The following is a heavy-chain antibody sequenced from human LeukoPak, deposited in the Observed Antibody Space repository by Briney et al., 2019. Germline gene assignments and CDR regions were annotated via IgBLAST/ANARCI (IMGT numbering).Heavy chain of an antibody. CDR1: GLTFSNYD. CDR3: ARHGYNYGFDY. J-gene: IGHJ4*02. D-gene: IGHD5-24*01. V-gene: IGHV3-33*01. CDR2: IWYDGSNK. Sequence: GGSLRLSCAASGLTFSNYDVHWVRQAPGQGLEWVAVIWYDGSNKYYVDSVKGRFTISRDISKNTLYLQMNSLSAEDTAVYYCARHGYNYGFDYWGQGTLVTVSS.